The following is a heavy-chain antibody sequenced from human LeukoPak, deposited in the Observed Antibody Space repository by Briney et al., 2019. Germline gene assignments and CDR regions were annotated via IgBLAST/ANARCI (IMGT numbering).Heavy chain of an antibody. V-gene: IGHV1-69*05. Sequence: ASVKVSCKASGGTFSSYAISWVRQAPGQGLEWMGGIIPIFGAANYAQKFQGRVTITTDESTSTAYMELSSLRSEDTAVYYCASRELPETSPFDYWGQGTLVTVSS. J-gene: IGHJ4*02. CDR1: GGTFSSYA. CDR2: IIPIFGAA. D-gene: IGHD1-26*01. CDR3: ASRELPETSPFDY.